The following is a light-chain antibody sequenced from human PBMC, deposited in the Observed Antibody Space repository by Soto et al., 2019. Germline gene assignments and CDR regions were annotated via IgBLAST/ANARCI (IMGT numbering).Light chain of an antibody. CDR2: ESS. Sequence: QMTHSPSTLSSAEGDRVTSSCRARQSISSWLAWYQQKPGKAPKLLIYESSRLKSGAPSRFSGSGSGREFSLFQAVLLTRDFSAFSPAPLTPFGQGTKVDIK. J-gene: IGKJ1*01. CDR1: QSISSW. V-gene: IGKV1-5*01. CDR3: APLTP.